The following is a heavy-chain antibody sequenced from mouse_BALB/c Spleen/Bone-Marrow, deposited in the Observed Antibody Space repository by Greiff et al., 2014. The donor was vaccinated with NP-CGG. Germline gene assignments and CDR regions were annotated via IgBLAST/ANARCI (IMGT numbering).Heavy chain of an antibody. J-gene: IGHJ4*01. CDR1: GFNIKDTY. CDR3: AIYYGNYYAMDY. V-gene: IGHV14-3*02. Sequence: VQLQQSGAELVKPGASVKLSCTASGFNIKDTYMHWVKQRPEQGLEWIGRIDPANGNTKYDPRFQGKATITADTSSNTAYLQLSSLTSEDTAVYYCAIYYGNYYAMDYWGQGTSVTVSS. D-gene: IGHD2-1*01. CDR2: IDPANGNT.